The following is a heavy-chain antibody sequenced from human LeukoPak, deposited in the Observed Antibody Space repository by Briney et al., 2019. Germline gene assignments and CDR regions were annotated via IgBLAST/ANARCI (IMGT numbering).Heavy chain of an antibody. CDR1: GFTFSSYW. CDR3: ARLGVRQILDF. CDR2: IRQDGNEK. D-gene: IGHD2-8*01. Sequence: PGGSLRLSCVASGFTFSSYWMSWVRQTPGKGLEWVANIRQDGNEKYYVDSVKGRFTVSRGNAENSLYLQMNSLRADDTVVYYCARLGVRQILDFWGQGTLVTVSS. V-gene: IGHV3-7*01. J-gene: IGHJ4*02.